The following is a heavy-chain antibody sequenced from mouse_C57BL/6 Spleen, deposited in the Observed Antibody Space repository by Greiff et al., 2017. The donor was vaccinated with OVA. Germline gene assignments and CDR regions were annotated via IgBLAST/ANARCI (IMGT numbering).Heavy chain of an antibody. V-gene: IGHV1-82*01. J-gene: IGHJ2*01. Sequence: QVQLQQSGPEVVKPGASVKISCKASGYAFSSSWMNWVKQRPGKGLEWIGRIYPGDGDTNYNGKFKGKATLTADKSSSTAYMQLSSLTSEDSAVYFCARETAQATDCDYWGKGTTLTVSS. CDR2: IYPGDGDT. CDR1: GYAFSSSW. CDR3: ARETAQATDCDY. D-gene: IGHD3-2*02.